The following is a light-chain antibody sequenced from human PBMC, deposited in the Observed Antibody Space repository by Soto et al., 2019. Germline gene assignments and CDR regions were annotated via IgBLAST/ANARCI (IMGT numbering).Light chain of an antibody. V-gene: IGLV2-14*01. CDR3: CSYTSSSTDV. Sequence: QSALTQPASVSGSPGQSITISCTGTSSDVGGYNYVSWYQQHPGKAPKLMIYDVSNRPAGVPNRFSGSKSGNTASLTISGLQAEDEDDYYCCSYTSSSTDVFGTGTKVTVL. CDR2: DVS. CDR1: SSDVGGYNY. J-gene: IGLJ1*01.